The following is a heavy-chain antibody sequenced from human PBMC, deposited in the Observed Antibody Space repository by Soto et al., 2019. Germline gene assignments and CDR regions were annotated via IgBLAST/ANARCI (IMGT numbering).Heavy chain of an antibody. Sequence: QVQLLESGPGLVKPSQTLSLSCIVSGASLSSGGYYWNWIRQHPGKGLEWIGYIYFDGITYYNPSLESRVTMSIDASKNQFSLHLSSVTAADTAVYYCARDRYGDYYAYWGQGILVTVSS. D-gene: IGHD3-22*01. CDR2: IYFDGIT. CDR3: ARDRYGDYYAY. CDR1: GASLSSGGYY. J-gene: IGHJ4*02. V-gene: IGHV4-31*03.